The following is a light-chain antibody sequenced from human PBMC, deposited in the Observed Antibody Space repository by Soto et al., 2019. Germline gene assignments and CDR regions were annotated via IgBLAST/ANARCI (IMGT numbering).Light chain of an antibody. CDR3: HHRQSWPRP. Sequence: DIQMSQSPATLSASVGDRVTITCRASQNIYTWLAWYQQKPGKAPKLLIYLTSNRAAGVPSRFSAWGSETDFTLTISDVQPEDFAVYYCHHRQSWPRPFGQGTKVAIK. V-gene: IGKV1-5*01. CDR1: QNIYTW. CDR2: LTS. J-gene: IGKJ1*01.